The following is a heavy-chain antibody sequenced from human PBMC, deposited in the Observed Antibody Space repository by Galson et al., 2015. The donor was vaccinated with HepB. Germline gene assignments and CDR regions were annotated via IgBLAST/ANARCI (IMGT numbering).Heavy chain of an antibody. Sequence: SLRLSCAASGFTFSDYYMSWIRQAPGKGLEWVSYISSSSSYTNYADSVKGRFTISRDNAKNSLYLQMNSLRAEDTAVYYCARVAHSGYDRFDPWGQGTLGTVSS. D-gene: IGHD5-12*01. J-gene: IGHJ5*02. CDR3: ARVAHSGYDRFDP. CDR1: GFTFSDYY. V-gene: IGHV3-11*06. CDR2: ISSSSSYT.